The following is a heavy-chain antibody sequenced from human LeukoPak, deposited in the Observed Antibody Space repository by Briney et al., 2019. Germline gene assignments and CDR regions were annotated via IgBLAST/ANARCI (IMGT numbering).Heavy chain of an antibody. D-gene: IGHD4-17*01. J-gene: IGHJ4*02. CDR1: GGSISSGGDY. Sequence: SETPSLTCTVSGGSISSGGDYWSWIRQHPGKGLEWIGYIYYSGSTYYNPSLKSRVTISVDTSKNQFSLKLSSVTAADTAVYYCARESNDYGDYFGLGPFDYWGQGTLVTVSS. CDR3: ARESNDYGDYFGLGPFDY. CDR2: IYYSGST. V-gene: IGHV4-31*03.